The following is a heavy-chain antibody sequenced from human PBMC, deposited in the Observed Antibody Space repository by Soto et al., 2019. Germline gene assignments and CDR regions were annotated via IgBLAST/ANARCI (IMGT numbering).Heavy chain of an antibody. CDR1: GFTFSSYA. CDR2: ISGSGGST. V-gene: IGHV3-23*01. J-gene: IGHJ4*02. D-gene: IGHD3-3*01. Sequence: GGSLRLSCAASGFTFSSYAMSWVRQAPGKGLEWVSAISGSGGSTYYADSVKGRFTISRDNSKNTLYLQMSSLRAEDTAVYYCAKDSTLLLNYDFWSGYPALWGQGTLVTVSS. CDR3: AKDSTLLLNYDFWSGYPAL.